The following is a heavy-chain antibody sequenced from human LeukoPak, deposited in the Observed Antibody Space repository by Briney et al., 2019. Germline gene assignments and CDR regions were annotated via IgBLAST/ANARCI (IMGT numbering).Heavy chain of an antibody. V-gene: IGHV3-33*01. J-gene: IGHJ4*02. Sequence: GGSLRLSCAASGFTFSSYGMHWVRQAPGKGLEWVAVIWYDGSNKYYADSVKGRFTISRDNSKNTLYLQMNSLRAEDTAVYYCARETYYYDSSTYFRATDYWGQGTLVTVSS. CDR3: ARETYYYDSSTYFRATDY. CDR1: GFTFSSYG. D-gene: IGHD3-22*01. CDR2: IWYDGSNK.